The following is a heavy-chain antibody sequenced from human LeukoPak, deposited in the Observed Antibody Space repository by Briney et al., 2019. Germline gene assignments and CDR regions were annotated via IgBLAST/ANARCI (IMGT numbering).Heavy chain of an antibody. D-gene: IGHD3-10*01. CDR1: GGSFSGYY. Sequence: RPSETLSPTCAVYGGSFSGYYWSWIRQPPGKGLEWIGEINHSGSTNYNPSLKSRVTISVDTSKNQFSLKLSSVTAADTAVYYCAKDPNIRGSGSQSPNYYYGMDVWGQGTTVTVSS. J-gene: IGHJ6*02. V-gene: IGHV4-34*01. CDR2: INHSGST. CDR3: AKDPNIRGSGSQSPNYYYGMDV.